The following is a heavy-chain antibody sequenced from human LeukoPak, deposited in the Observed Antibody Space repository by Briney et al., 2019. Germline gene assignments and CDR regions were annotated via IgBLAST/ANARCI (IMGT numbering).Heavy chain of an antibody. Sequence: GGSLRLSCAASGFSFSNYAMSWVRQAPGKGLEWVSAISGSGGSTYYADSVKGRFTISRDNSKNTLYLQMNSLRAEDTAVYYCAKPWYYYGSGSDYWGQGTLVTVSS. CDR3: AKPWYYYGSGSDY. CDR2: ISGSGGST. J-gene: IGHJ4*02. D-gene: IGHD3-10*01. V-gene: IGHV3-23*01. CDR1: GFSFSNYA.